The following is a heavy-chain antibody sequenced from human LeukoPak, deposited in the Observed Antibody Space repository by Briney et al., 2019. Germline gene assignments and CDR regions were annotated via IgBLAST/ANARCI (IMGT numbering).Heavy chain of an antibody. J-gene: IGHJ6*03. CDR2: IRGGGTNT. CDR3: AKDVLGSGEKKANMDV. D-gene: IGHD3-10*01. V-gene: IGHV3-23*01. Sequence: PGGSLRLSCTASGFTFNNHAMNWVRQAPGKGREWVSSIRGGGTNTYYADLLKGRFTISRDNSKNTLYLQMNSLRAEDTAVYYRAKDVLGSGEKKANMDVWGKGTTVTVSS. CDR1: GFTFNNHA.